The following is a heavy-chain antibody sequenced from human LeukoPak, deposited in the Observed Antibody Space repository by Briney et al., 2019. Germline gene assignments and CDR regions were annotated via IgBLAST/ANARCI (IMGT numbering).Heavy chain of an antibody. D-gene: IGHD4-17*01. J-gene: IGHJ4*02. CDR3: AISSTVTTLFDY. CDR1: GFTFSSYG. Sequence: PGGSLRVSCAASGFTFSSYGMHWVRQAPGKGLEWVAVIWYDGSNKYYADSVKGRFTISRDNSKNTLYLQMNSLRAEDTAVYYCAISSTVTTLFDYWGQGSPVTVSS. V-gene: IGHV3-33*01. CDR2: IWYDGSNK.